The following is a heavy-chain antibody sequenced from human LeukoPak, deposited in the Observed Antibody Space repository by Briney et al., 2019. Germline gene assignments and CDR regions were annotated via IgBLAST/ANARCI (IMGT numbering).Heavy chain of an antibody. CDR3: ARPHSNGWYVGFDY. V-gene: IGHV5-51*01. J-gene: IGHJ4*02. CDR2: IYPDDSGP. CDR1: GYSFIAYS. Sequence: GESLKISCKGSGYSFIAYSIGWVRQMPGKGLEWMGIIYPDDSGPRYSPSFEGQVTISADKSISTAYLQWSSLKVSDTAMYYCARPHSNGWYVGFDYWGQGTLVTVSS. D-gene: IGHD6-19*01.